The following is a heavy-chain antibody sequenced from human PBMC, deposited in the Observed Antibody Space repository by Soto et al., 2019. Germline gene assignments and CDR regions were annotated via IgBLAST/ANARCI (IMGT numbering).Heavy chain of an antibody. Sequence: GGSLRLSCAASGFTFSGSAMHWVRQASGKGLEWVGRIRSKANSYATAYAASVKGRFTISRDDSKNTAYLQMNSLKTEDTVVYYCTLHCSSTSCYEYFQHWGQGTLVTVSS. CDR2: IRSKANSYAT. V-gene: IGHV3-73*01. J-gene: IGHJ1*01. D-gene: IGHD2-2*01. CDR3: TLHCSSTSCYEYFQH. CDR1: GFTFSGSA.